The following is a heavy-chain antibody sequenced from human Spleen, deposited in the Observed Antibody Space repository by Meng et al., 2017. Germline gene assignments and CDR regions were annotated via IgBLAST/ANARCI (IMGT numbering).Heavy chain of an antibody. CDR1: GFTVSSNE. Sequence: GESLKISCAASGFTVSSNEMSWVRQAPGKGLEWVSYISSSGSTIYYADSVKGRFTISRDNAKNSLYLQMNSLRAEDTAVYYCARGADSSGYYFIYYFDYWGQGTLVTVSS. V-gene: IGHV3-48*03. CDR2: ISSSGSTI. J-gene: IGHJ4*02. D-gene: IGHD3-22*01. CDR3: ARGADSSGYYFIYYFDY.